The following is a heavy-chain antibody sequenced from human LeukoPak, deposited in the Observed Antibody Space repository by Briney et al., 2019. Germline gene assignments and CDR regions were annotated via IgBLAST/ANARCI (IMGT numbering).Heavy chain of an antibody. Sequence: SETLSLTCAVSGYSISSGYYWGWIRQPPGKGLEWIGSIYHSGRTYYNPSLKSRVTISVDTSKNQFSLKLSSVTAADTAVYYCARPVVPAAIDAFDIWGQGTMVTVSS. V-gene: IGHV4-38-2*01. CDR1: GYSISSGYY. J-gene: IGHJ3*02. D-gene: IGHD2-2*02. CDR3: ARPVVPAAIDAFDI. CDR2: IYHSGRT.